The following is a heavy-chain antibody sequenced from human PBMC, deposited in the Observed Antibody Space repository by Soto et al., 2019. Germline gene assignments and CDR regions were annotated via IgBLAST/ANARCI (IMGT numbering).Heavy chain of an antibody. V-gene: IGHV1-8*01. CDR3: ARFSYYDFWSGYYTDYYYYGMDV. J-gene: IGHJ6*02. CDR1: GYTFTSYD. D-gene: IGHD3-3*01. CDR2: MNPNSGNT. Sequence: XSVKVSCKASGYTFTSYDVNWVRQATGQGLEWMGWMNPNSGNTGYAQKFQGRVTMTRNTSISTAYMELSSLRSEDTAVYYCARFSYYDFWSGYYTDYYYYGMDVWAQGTTVTVSS.